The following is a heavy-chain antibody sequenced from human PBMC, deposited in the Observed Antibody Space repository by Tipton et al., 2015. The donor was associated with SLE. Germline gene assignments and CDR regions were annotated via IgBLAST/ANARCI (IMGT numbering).Heavy chain of an antibody. Sequence: SLRLSCAASGFTFSTHGMTWVRQAPGKGLEWVSGISAGGDNTYYADSVTGRFTISRDNSKNTLYLQIDSLRAEDTAVYYCARDPATRLWFGDEAFDYWGQGTLVTVSS. V-gene: IGHV3-23*01. CDR1: GFTFSTHG. D-gene: IGHD3-10*01. CDR2: ISAGGDNT. CDR3: ARDPATRLWFGDEAFDY. J-gene: IGHJ4*02.